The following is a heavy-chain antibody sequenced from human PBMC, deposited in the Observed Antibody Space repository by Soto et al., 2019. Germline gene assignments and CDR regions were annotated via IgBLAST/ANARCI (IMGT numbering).Heavy chain of an antibody. CDR1: GFTFSSYA. V-gene: IGHV3-23*01. J-gene: IGHJ3*02. CDR3: AKVRDNSGFFHDALDI. CDR2: ISGGGGTT. Sequence: EVQLLESGGGLVHPGGSLRLSCEASGFTFSSYAMTWVRQAPGEGLEWVSVISGGGGTTYYADSVKGRFTISRDKFKDTLYLQMRSLRLEDTAVYYCAKVRDNSGFFHDALDIWGQGTMVTVSS. D-gene: IGHD3-22*01.